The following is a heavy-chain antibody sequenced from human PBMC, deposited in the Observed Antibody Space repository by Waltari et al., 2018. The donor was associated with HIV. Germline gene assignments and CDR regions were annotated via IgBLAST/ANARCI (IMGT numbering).Heavy chain of an antibody. V-gene: IGHV3-15*01. CDR1: GITFRNAW. Sequence: EVQLVESGGGLVKPGGSLRLSCAASGITFRNAWMSWVGPAPGKGLEWVGRIKSGAEGGTTDYAAAVKGRFTISRDDSKHTLYLQMDSLKTEDTAVYYCTTLWYSYDSTDYWGQGTLVTVSS. D-gene: IGHD3-22*01. CDR3: TTLWYSYDSTDY. CDR2: IKSGAEGGTT. J-gene: IGHJ4*02.